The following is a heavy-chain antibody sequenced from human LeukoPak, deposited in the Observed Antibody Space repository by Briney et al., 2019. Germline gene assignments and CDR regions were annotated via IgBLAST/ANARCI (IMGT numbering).Heavy chain of an antibody. V-gene: IGHV4-59*01. CDR1: GGSISSYY. CDR2: LFYSGST. J-gene: IGHJ4*02. CDR3: ARGSVYFDS. Sequence: SETLSLTCTVSGGSISSYYWSWIRQPPGKGLEWIAYLFYSGSTDYNPSLESRVTISVDMSKNQFSLKVSSVTAADTAVYYCARGSVYFDSWGQGTLVTVSS.